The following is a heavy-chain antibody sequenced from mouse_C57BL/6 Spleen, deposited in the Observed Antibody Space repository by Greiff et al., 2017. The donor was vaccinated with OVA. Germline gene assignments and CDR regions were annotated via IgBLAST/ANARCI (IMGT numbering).Heavy chain of an antibody. CDR3: TRERYGSSSMDY. CDR2: ISSGGDYI. Sequence: EVQLVESGEGLVKPGGSLKLSCAASGFTFSSYAMSWVRQTPEKRLEWVAYISSGGDYIYYADTVKGRFTISRDNARNTLYLQMSSLKSEDTAMYYCTRERYGSSSMDYWGQGTSVTVSS. J-gene: IGHJ4*01. D-gene: IGHD1-1*01. CDR1: GFTFSSYA. V-gene: IGHV5-9-1*02.